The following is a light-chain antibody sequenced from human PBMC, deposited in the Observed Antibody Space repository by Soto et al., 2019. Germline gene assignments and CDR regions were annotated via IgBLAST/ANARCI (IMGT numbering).Light chain of an antibody. CDR1: QTISSW. CDR3: QHSNSYLDA. Sequence: EIPVSLSNTTLSGSVVYRVTITCRASQTISSWLAWYQQKPGKAPKLLIYKASTLKSGVPSRFSGSGSGTEFTLTISSLQPDDFATYYCQHSNSYLDAFAQGTKVAI. CDR2: KAS. J-gene: IGKJ1*01. V-gene: IGKV1-5*03.